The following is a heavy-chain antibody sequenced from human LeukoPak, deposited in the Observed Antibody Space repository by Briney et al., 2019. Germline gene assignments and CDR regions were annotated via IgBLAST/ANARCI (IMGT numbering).Heavy chain of an antibody. V-gene: IGHV3-23*01. Sequence: PGGTLRLSCAASGFTFSSYAMSWVRQAPGKGLEWVSAISGSGGSTYYADSVKGRFTISRDNSKNTLYLQMNSLRAQDTAVYYCAKVGGVVADLFDYWGQGTLVTVSS. CDR2: ISGSGGST. CDR1: GFTFSSYA. J-gene: IGHJ4*02. D-gene: IGHD3-16*01. CDR3: AKVGGVVADLFDY.